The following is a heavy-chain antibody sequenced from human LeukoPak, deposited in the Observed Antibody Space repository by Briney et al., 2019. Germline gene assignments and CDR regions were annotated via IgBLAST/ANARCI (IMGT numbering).Heavy chain of an antibody. CDR2: INHSGST. V-gene: IGHV4-34*01. CDR1: GGSFSGYY. CDR3: GRGREFLWFGEPVGEYFQH. J-gene: IGHJ1*01. D-gene: IGHD3-10*01. Sequence: SETLSLTCAVYGGSFSGYYWSWIRQPPGKGLEWIGEINHSGSTNYNPSLKSRVTISVDTSKNQFSLKLSSVTAADTAVYYCGRGREFLWFGEPVGEYFQHWGQGTLVTVSS.